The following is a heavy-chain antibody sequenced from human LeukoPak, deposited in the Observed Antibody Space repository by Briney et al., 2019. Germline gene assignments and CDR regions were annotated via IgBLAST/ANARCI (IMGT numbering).Heavy chain of an antibody. V-gene: IGHV4-34*01. D-gene: IGHD3-22*01. CDR3: ARRTHYYYDSSGYSY. J-gene: IGHJ4*02. CDR2: INHSGST. CDR1: GGSFSVYY. Sequence: SETLSLTCAVCGGSFSVYYWSWIRQPPGKGLEWIGEINHSGSTNYNPSLKSRVTISVDTSKNQFSLKLSSVTAADTAVYYCARRTHYYYDSSGYSYWGQGTLVTVSS.